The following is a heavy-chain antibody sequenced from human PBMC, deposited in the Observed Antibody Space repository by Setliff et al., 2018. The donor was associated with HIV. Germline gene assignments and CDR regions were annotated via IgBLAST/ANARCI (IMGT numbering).Heavy chain of an antibody. CDR3: ARNFGLSPSGKYYYYYGMDI. CDR1: GYTFTGHY. D-gene: IGHD3-10*01. J-gene: IGHJ6*02. Sequence: ASVKVSCKASGYTFTGHYLHWVQQAPGQGLEWLRWVNPNSGDAIYAQNFQGRVTMTRDTSINAAYMELRGLRSDDTAVYYCARNFGLSPSGKYYYYYGMDIWGQGTTVTVSS. CDR2: VNPNSGDA. V-gene: IGHV1-2*02.